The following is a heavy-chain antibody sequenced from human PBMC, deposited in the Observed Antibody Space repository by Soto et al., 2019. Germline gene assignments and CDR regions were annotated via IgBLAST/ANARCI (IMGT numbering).Heavy chain of an antibody. V-gene: IGHV4-38-2*02. Sequence: PSETLSLTCAVSGYSISSGYYWGWIRQPPGKGLEWIGSIYHSRSTYYNPSLKSRVTISVDTSKNQFSLKLSSVTAADTAVYYCARDCGGDCYTVGYYYYGMDVWGQGTTVTVSS. CDR1: GYSISSGYY. D-gene: IGHD2-21*02. CDR3: ARDCGGDCYTVGYYYYGMDV. J-gene: IGHJ6*02. CDR2: IYHSRST.